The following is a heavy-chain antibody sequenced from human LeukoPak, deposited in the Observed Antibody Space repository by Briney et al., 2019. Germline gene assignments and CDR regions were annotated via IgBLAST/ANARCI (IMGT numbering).Heavy chain of an antibody. Sequence: GRSLRLSCAASGFTFSSYGMHWVRQAPGKGLEWVAVISYDGSNKYYADSVKGRFTISRDNSKNTLYLQMNSLRAEDTAVYYCAKGDGYYFEYYYYYYGMDVWGQGTTVTVSS. CDR2: ISYDGSNK. V-gene: IGHV3-30*18. J-gene: IGHJ6*02. CDR3: AKGDGYYFEYYYYYYGMDV. CDR1: GFTFSSYG. D-gene: IGHD2/OR15-2a*01.